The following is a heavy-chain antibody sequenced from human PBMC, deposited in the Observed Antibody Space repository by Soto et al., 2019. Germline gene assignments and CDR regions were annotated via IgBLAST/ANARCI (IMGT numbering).Heavy chain of an antibody. Sequence: EVQLVESGGGLVQPGGSLRLSCAASGFTFSYYSMNWVRQAPGKGLEWVSYISSGSSTTYYADSVKGRFTISRDNAKNSLYLQMNSLRPEDTAVYYCATQTGASMGYWGQGTLVTVSS. J-gene: IGHJ4*02. V-gene: IGHV3-48*01. CDR3: ATQTGASMGY. CDR1: GFTFSYYS. D-gene: IGHD2-8*02. CDR2: ISSGSSTT.